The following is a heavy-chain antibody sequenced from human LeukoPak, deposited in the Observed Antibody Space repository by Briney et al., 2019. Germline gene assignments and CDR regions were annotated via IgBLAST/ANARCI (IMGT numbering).Heavy chain of an antibody. Sequence: ASVKVSCKASGYSFTCYYIHWVRQAPGQGLEWMGWINPNSGGTNYAQKFQGGVTMTRDTSITTAYMELGRLRSDDTAVYYCARVRGSCTLYYWGQGTLVTVSS. CDR1: GYSFTCYY. D-gene: IGHD1-26*01. CDR3: ARVRGSCTLYY. CDR2: INPNSGGT. J-gene: IGHJ4*02. V-gene: IGHV1-2*02.